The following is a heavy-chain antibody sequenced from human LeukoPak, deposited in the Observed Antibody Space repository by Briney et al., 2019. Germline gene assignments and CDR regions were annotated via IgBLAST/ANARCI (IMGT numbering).Heavy chain of an antibody. Sequence: PSETLSLTCTVSGGSISCYYWTWIRQPPGKGLEWIGDIYITGSTNYNPYLKRRVTMSVDTSKNQFSLRLSSVTAADTAVYYCARVRIGETSYDASDVWGLGTMVTVSS. CDR1: GGSISCYY. CDR2: IYITGST. V-gene: IGHV4-59*13. D-gene: IGHD1-26*01. J-gene: IGHJ3*01. CDR3: ARVRIGETSYDASDV.